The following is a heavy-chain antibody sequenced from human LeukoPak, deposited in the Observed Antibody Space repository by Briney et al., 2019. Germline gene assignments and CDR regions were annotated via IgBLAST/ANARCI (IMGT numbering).Heavy chain of an antibody. J-gene: IGHJ4*02. CDR3: ARDQGGYVWGSYRQYYFDY. CDR1: GDSVSSNSAA. V-gene: IGHV6-1*01. CDR2: TYYRSKWYN. D-gene: IGHD3-16*02. Sequence: SQTLSLTCAISGDSVSSNSAAWNWIRQSPSRGLEWLGRTYYRSKWYNDYAVSVKSRITINPDTSKNQFSLQLNSVTPEDTAVYYCARDQGGYVWGSYRQYYFDYWGQGTLVTVSS.